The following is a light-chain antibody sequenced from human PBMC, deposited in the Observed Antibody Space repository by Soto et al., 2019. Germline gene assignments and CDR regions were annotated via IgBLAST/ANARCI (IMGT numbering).Light chain of an antibody. CDR1: SSDVGGYNY. CDR2: DVS. J-gene: IGLJ1*01. Sequence: QSALTQPRSVSGSPGQSVAISCTGYSSDVGGYNYVSWYQQHPGKAPKLMIYDVSKRPSGVPDRFSGSKSGNTASLTISGLQTEDEADYYCSSFSGSHISYVFGTGTKVTVL. CDR3: SSFSGSHISYV. V-gene: IGLV2-11*01.